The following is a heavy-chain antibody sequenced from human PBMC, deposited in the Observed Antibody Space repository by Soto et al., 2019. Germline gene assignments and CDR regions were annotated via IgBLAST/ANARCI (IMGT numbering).Heavy chain of an antibody. V-gene: IGHV3-23*01. D-gene: IGHD2-21*01. CDR1: GLTFSNYA. Sequence: EVQLLESGGGLVQPGGSLRLSCAASGLTFSNYAMTWVRQAPGKGLEWVSAISGSGGTTYYADSVKGRFTISRDNSKNTLYLQMNSLRAEDTAIYYCAKDREGTIADYFDHWGQGTLVTASS. J-gene: IGHJ4*02. CDR3: AKDREGTIADYFDH. CDR2: ISGSGGTT.